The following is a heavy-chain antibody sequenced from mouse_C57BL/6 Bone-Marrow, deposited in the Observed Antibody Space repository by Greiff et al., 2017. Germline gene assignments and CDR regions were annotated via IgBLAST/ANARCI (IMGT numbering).Heavy chain of an antibody. J-gene: IGHJ2*01. CDR3: AFDYDVRYFEY. Sequence: VQLQQSGPELVKPGASVKISCKASGYTFTDYYMNWVKQSHGKSLEWIGYINPNNGGTSYNQKFKGKATLTVDKSSSTAYMELRSLTSEDSAVYYCAFDYDVRYFEYWGQGTTLTVSS. CDR2: INPNNGGT. V-gene: IGHV1-26*01. D-gene: IGHD2-4*01. CDR1: GYTFTDYY.